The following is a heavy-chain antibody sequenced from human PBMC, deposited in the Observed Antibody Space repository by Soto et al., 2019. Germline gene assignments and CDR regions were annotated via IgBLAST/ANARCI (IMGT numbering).Heavy chain of an antibody. J-gene: IGHJ5*02. CDR3: ASSKMGLISVLET. CDR1: GDSIRSYF. V-gene: IGHV4-59*01. CDR2: IPYSGGP. D-gene: IGHD2-8*01. Sequence: SETLSLTCNVSGDSIRSYFWSWIRQPPGKGLEWIGYIPYSGGPTYNPSLKSRVTISIDTSKKQFSLKMTSVTAADTAVYYCASSKMGLISVLETWRQGTLVTVS.